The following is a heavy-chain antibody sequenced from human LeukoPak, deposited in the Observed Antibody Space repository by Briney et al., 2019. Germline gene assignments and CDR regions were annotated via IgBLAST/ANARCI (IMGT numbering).Heavy chain of an antibody. Sequence: ASVKVSCKTSGYTFTSYDINWVRQATGQGLERMGWMNPNSGNTGYAQKFQGRVTMTRNTSITTAYMELSRLRSEDTAVYYCARRSARYSSSSEPWFDPWGQGTLVTVSS. V-gene: IGHV1-8*01. CDR2: MNPNSGNT. D-gene: IGHD6-6*01. J-gene: IGHJ5*02. CDR1: GYTFTSYD. CDR3: ARRSARYSSSSEPWFDP.